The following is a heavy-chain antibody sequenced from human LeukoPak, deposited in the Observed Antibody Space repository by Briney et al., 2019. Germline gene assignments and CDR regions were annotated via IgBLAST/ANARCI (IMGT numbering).Heavy chain of an antibody. CDR1: GFTFSSYS. V-gene: IGHV3-48*01. D-gene: IGHD3-10*01. CDR2: ISSSSSTI. J-gene: IGHJ6*02. CDR3: ARDSGSGIYYYYGMDV. Sequence: GGSLRLSCAASGFTFSSYSMNWVRQAPGKGLEWVSYISSSSSTIYYADSVKGRFTISRDNAKNSLYLQMNSLRAEDTAVYYCARDSGSGIYYYYGMDVWGQGTTVTVSS.